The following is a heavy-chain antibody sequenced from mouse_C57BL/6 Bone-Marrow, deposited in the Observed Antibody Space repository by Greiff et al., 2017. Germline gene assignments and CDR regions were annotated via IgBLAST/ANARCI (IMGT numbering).Heavy chain of an antibody. D-gene: IGHD6-2*01. CDR3: ARRGKSYYCDY. CDR2: IYPGDGDT. Sequence: VQLQQSGPELVKPGASVKISCKASGYAFSSSWMNWVKQRPGKGLEWIGRIYPGDGDTNYNGKFKGKATLTADKSSSTAYMQLSSLTSEDSAVYFCARRGKSYYCDYWGQGTTLTVSS. V-gene: IGHV1-82*01. J-gene: IGHJ2*01. CDR1: GYAFSSSW.